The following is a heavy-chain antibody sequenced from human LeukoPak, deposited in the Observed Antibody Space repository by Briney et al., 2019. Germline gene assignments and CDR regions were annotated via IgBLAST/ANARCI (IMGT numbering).Heavy chain of an antibody. CDR1: GYTFTSYG. D-gene: IGHD3-3*01. V-gene: IGHV1-18*01. J-gene: IGHJ6*03. CDR2: ISAYNGNT. Sequence: ASVKVSCKASGYTFTSYGISWVRQAPGQGLEWMGWISAYNGNTNYAQKLQGRVTMTTDTSTSTAYMELRSLRSDDTAVYYCARATYYDFWSGQGPHYYYYYMDVWGKGTTVTVSS. CDR3: ARATYYDFWSGQGPHYYYYYMDV.